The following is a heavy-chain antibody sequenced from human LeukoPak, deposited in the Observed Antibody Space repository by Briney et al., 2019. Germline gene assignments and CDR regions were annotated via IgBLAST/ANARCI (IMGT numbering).Heavy chain of an antibody. CDR1: GFTFSSYG. CDR3: ARGDNWNRWFDY. V-gene: IGHV3-7*01. D-gene: IGHD1-20*01. Sequence: GRSLRLSCAASGFTFSSYGMHWVRQAPGKGLEWVANIKQDGSEKYYVDSVKGRFTISRDNAKNSLYLQMNSLRAEDTAVYYCARGDNWNRWFDYWGQGTLVTVSS. J-gene: IGHJ4*02. CDR2: IKQDGSEK.